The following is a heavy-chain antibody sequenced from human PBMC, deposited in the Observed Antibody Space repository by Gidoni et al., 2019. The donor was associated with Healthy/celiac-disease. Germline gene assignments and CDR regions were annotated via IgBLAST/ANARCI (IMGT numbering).Heavy chain of an antibody. D-gene: IGHD3-22*01. J-gene: IGHJ3*02. Sequence: EVQLVESGGGLVQPGGSLKLSCAASGFPFSGPALHWVRQASGKGLEWVGRIRSKANSYATAYAASVKGRFTISRDDSKNTAYLQMNSLKTEDTAVYYCTRRGYDSSGYYPSDAFDIWGQGTMVTVSS. CDR1: GFPFSGPA. V-gene: IGHV3-73*01. CDR3: TRRGYDSSGYYPSDAFDI. CDR2: IRSKANSYAT.